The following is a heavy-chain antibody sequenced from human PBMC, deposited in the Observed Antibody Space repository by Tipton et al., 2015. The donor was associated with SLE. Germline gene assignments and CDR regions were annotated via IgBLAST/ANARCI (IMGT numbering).Heavy chain of an antibody. D-gene: IGHD1-26*01. Sequence: TLSLTCAVSGYSISSGYYWGWIRQPPGKGLEWIGSIYHSGSTYYNPSLKSRVTISVDTSKNQFSLKLSSVTAADTAVYYCARGPKVGARGDAFDIWGQGTMVTVSS. J-gene: IGHJ3*02. CDR1: GYSISSGYY. CDR3: ARGPKVGARGDAFDI. V-gene: IGHV4-38-2*01. CDR2: IYHSGST.